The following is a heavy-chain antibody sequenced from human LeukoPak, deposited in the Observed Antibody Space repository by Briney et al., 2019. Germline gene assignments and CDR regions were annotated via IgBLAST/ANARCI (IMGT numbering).Heavy chain of an antibody. J-gene: IGHJ3*02. CDR2: ISGVGTAT. CDR3: AKYSSSSLLRAFDI. D-gene: IGHD6-6*01. CDR1: GFTFSNYA. Sequence: GGSLRLSCAASGFTFSNYAMTWVRQAPGKGLEWVSAISGVGTATYYADSVKGRFTISRDNSKNTLYLQMNSLRAEDTAIYYCAKYSSSSLLRAFDIRGQGTMVTVSS. V-gene: IGHV3-23*01.